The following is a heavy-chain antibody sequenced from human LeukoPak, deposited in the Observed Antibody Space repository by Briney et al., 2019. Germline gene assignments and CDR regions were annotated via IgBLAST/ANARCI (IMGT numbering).Heavy chain of an antibody. Sequence: GGSLRLSCAASGFSVNSNYMSWVRQAPGKGLEWVLVIYSGGSTYYADSVKGRFTVSRHISKNTLYLQMNSLRAEDTAVYYCARAGPYDAFDIWGQGTMVTVSS. J-gene: IGHJ3*02. CDR2: IYSGGST. CDR1: GFSVNSNY. D-gene: IGHD1-14*01. CDR3: ARAGPYDAFDI. V-gene: IGHV3-53*04.